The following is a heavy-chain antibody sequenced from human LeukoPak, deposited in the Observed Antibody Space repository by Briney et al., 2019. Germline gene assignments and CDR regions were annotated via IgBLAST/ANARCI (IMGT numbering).Heavy chain of an antibody. CDR1: GFSFSSYA. D-gene: IGHD3-10*01. Sequence: GGSLRLSCAASGFSFSSYAMHWVRQAPGKGLEWVAVISYDGSNKYYADSVKGRFTISRDNSKNTLYLQMNSLRAEDTAVYYCARVWFGELLSPFDYWGQGTLVTVSS. CDR3: ARVWFGELLSPFDY. CDR2: ISYDGSNK. V-gene: IGHV3-30-3*01. J-gene: IGHJ4*02.